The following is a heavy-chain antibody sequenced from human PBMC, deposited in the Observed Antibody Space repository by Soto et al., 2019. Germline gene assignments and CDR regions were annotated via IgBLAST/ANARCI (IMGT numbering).Heavy chain of an antibody. CDR3: AKGRGDIFFRYIDC. V-gene: IGHV3-23*01. D-gene: IGHD3-10*01. CDR1: GFTFSSYA. J-gene: IGHJ4*02. CDR2: ISESGGST. Sequence: GGSLRLSCAASGFTFSSYAMSWVRQAPGKGLEWVSVISESGGSTYYADPVKGRFTISRDTSKNTLYLHMNSLRGDDTAVYYCAKGRGDIFFRYIDCWGQGTLVTVSS.